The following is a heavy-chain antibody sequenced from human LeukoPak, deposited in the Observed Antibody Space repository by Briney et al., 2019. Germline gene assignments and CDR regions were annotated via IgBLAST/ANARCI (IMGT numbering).Heavy chain of an antibody. D-gene: IGHD1-26*01. V-gene: IGHV3-30*18. CDR1: RCTFSSYG. Sequence: GGSLRLSCAASRCTFSSYGMHWVSQAPGKGLEWVAVISYDGSNKYYADSVKGRFTISRDNSKNTLYLQMNSLRAEDTAVYYCAKNPGGSYSGTMDVWGQGTTVTVSS. CDR2: ISYDGSNK. J-gene: IGHJ6*02. CDR3: AKNPGGSYSGTMDV.